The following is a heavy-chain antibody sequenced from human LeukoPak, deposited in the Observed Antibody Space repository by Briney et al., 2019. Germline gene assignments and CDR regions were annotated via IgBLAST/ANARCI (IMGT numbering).Heavy chain of an antibody. CDR3: ARLYYDILTGYSVDAFDI. D-gene: IGHD3-9*01. J-gene: IGHJ3*02. V-gene: IGHV1-8*01. CDR2: MNPNSGNT. CDR1: GYTFTSYD. Sequence: GASVKVSCKASGYTFTSYDINWVRQATGQGLEWMGWMNPNSGNTGYAQKFQGRVTMTRNTSISTAYMELSSLRSEDTAVYYRARLYYDILTGYSVDAFDIWGQGTMVTVSS.